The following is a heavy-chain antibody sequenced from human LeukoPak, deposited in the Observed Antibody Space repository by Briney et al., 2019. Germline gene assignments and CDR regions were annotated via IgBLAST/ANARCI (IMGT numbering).Heavy chain of an antibody. V-gene: IGHV3-74*01. CDR1: GFTFSNAW. CDR3: ARLYCGNSHYYYYYMDV. J-gene: IGHJ6*03. Sequence: GGSLRLSCAASGFTFSNAWMSWVRQAPGKGLVWVSRINSDGSSTSYADSVKGRFTISRDNAKNTLYLQMNSLRAEDTAVYYCARLYCGNSHYYYYYMDVWGKGTTVTASS. D-gene: IGHD4-23*01. CDR2: INSDGSST.